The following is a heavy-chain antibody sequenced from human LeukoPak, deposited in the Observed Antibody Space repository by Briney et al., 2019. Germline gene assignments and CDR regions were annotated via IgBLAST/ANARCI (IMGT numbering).Heavy chain of an antibody. D-gene: IGHD1-7*01. CDR1: GGSIRSYY. CDR2: INHSGST. V-gene: IGHV4-34*01. Sequence: PSETLSLTCTVSGGSIRSYYWSWIRQPPGKGLEWIGEINHSGSTNYNPSLKSRVTISVDTSKNQFSLTLSSVTAADTAVYYCATLRRTSDYWGQGTLVTVSS. J-gene: IGHJ4*02. CDR3: ATLRRTSDY.